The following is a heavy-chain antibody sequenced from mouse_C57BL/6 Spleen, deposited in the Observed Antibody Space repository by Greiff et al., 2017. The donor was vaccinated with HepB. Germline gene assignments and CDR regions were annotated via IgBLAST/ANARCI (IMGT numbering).Heavy chain of an antibody. J-gene: IGHJ1*03. D-gene: IGHD1-1*01. CDR1: GYSITSGYY. CDR2: ISYDGSN. V-gene: IGHV3-6*01. CDR3: ARETVVPHWYFDV. Sequence: ESGPGLVKPSQSLSLTCSVTGYSITSGYYWNWIRQFPGNKLEWMGYISYDGSNNYNPSLKNRISITRDTSKNQFFLKLNSVTTEDTATYYCARETVVPHWYFDVWGTGTTVTVSS.